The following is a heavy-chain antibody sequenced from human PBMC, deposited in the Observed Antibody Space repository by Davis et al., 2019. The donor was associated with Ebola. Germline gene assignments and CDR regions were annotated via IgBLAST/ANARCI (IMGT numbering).Heavy chain of an antibody. Sequence: GESLKISCKGSGYSFTSYWIGWVRQMPGKGLEWMGIIYPGDSDTRYSPSFQGQVTISADKSISTAYLQWSSLKASDAAMYYCARRDIVVVPAAHAFDIWGQGTMVTVSS. J-gene: IGHJ3*02. CDR2: IYPGDSDT. D-gene: IGHD2-2*01. V-gene: IGHV5-51*01. CDR1: GYSFTSYW. CDR3: ARRDIVVVPAAHAFDI.